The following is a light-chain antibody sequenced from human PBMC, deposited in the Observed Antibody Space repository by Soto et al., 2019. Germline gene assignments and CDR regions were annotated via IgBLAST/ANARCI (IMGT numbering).Light chain of an antibody. CDR1: SSDVGGHDL. V-gene: IGLV2-8*01. CDR3: SSYAGNNNPYV. CDR2: EVT. Sequence: QSVLTQPPSASGSPGQSVTISCTGTSSDVGGHDLVSWYQQHPGKAPTLIIYEVTKRPSGAPDRFSGSKSANSASLTVSGLQAEDEADYYCSSYAGNNNPYVFGTGTKVNVL. J-gene: IGLJ1*01.